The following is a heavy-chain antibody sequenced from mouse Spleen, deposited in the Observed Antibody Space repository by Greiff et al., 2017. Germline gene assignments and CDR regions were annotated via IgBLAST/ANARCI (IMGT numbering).Heavy chain of an antibody. J-gene: IGHJ1*03. V-gene: IGHV5-9-1*02. Sequence: EVQRVESGEGLVKPGGSLKLSCAASGFTFSSYAMSWVRQTPEKRLEWVAYISSGGDYIYYADTVKGRFTISRDNARNTLYLQMSSLKSEDTAMYYCTRGGIYYYGSSYGYFDVWGTGTTVTVSS. CDR1: GFTFSSYA. D-gene: IGHD1-1*01. CDR3: TRGGIYYYGSSYGYFDV. CDR2: ISSGGDYI.